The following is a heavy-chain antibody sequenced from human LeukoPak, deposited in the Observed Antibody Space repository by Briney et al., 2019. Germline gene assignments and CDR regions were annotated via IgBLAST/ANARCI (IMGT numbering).Heavy chain of an antibody. Sequence: SETLSLTCTVSGGSISSSSYYWGWIRQPPGKGLEWIGSIYYSGSTYYNPSLKSRVTISVDTSKNQFSLKLSSVTAADTAVYYCARHEPYCSSTSCNIDYWGQGTLVTVSS. CDR1: GGSISSSSYY. J-gene: IGHJ4*02. CDR2: IYYSGST. D-gene: IGHD2-2*02. CDR3: ARHEPYCSSTSCNIDY. V-gene: IGHV4-39*01.